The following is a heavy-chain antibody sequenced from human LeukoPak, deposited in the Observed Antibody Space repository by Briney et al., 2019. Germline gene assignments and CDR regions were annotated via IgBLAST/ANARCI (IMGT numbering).Heavy chain of an antibody. V-gene: IGHV3-66*01. D-gene: IGHD3-3*01. Sequence: GGSLRLSCAASGFTVSSNYMSWVRQAPGKGLEWVSIIYSGGSTYYADSVKGRFTISRDNSKNTLHLQMNSLRAEDTAAYYCARCLLVQGYYYGMDVWGQGTTVTVSS. CDR3: ARCLLVQGYYYGMDV. CDR1: GFTVSSNY. CDR2: IYSGGST. J-gene: IGHJ6*02.